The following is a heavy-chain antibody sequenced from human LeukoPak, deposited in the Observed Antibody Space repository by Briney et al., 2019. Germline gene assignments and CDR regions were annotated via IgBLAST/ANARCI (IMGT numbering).Heavy chain of an antibody. CDR2: IIPILGIT. V-gene: IGHV1-69*04. J-gene: IGHJ4*02. CDR3: ARDLRGSSSWYDY. D-gene: IGHD6-13*01. Sequence: SVKVSCKASEGTFNSYGISWVRRAPGQGLEWMGRIIPILGITNYAQKFQGRVTITADKSTNTAYMELSSLRSEDTAVFYCARDLRGSSSWYDYWGQGTLVTVSS. CDR1: EGTFNSYG.